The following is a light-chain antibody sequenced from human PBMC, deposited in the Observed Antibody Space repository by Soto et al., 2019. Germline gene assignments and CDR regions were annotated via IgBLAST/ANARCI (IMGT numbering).Light chain of an antibody. Sequence: DIQMTQSPSSLAASVGDRVSITCRASQSVTNYLSWYQQKPGKAPNLLIYAASRLQGGVPSRFSGSGSGTDFTLTISSLQPDDFATYYCLQSYTAPWTFGQGTTV. CDR2: AAS. J-gene: IGKJ1*01. CDR1: QSVTNY. CDR3: LQSYTAPWT. V-gene: IGKV1-39*01.